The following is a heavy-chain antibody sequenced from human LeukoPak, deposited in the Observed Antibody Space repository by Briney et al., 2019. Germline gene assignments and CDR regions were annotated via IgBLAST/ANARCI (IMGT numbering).Heavy chain of an antibody. CDR3: SGGLDSRKLGY. J-gene: IGHJ4*02. D-gene: IGHD3-22*01. CDR1: GGSFSAHY. CDR2: IDHRGST. Sequence: SETLSLTCALYGGSFSAHYWSWIRQPPGKALEWIGEIDHRGSTHYNASLMSRVTMSIDTSNNHFSLKLRSVTAADTAVYFCSGGLDSRKLGYWGQGILVTVSS. V-gene: IGHV4-34*01.